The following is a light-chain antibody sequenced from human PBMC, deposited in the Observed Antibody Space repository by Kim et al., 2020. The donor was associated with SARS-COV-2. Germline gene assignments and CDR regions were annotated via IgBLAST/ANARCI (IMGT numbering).Light chain of an antibody. J-gene: IGKJ3*01. Sequence: DIQMTQSPSSLSASVGDRVTITCRTSQNINSHLNWYHQKPGRAPKLLIYAASSLESGVPSRFSGSGSGTDFTLTINSLQPEDFGTYYCQQANSPFTFGPGTKVDIK. CDR3: QQANSPFT. V-gene: IGKV1-39*01. CDR2: AAS. CDR1: QNINSH.